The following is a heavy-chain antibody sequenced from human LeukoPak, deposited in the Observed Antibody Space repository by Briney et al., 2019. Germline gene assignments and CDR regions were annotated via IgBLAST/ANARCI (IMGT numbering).Heavy chain of an antibody. CDR2: IYYSGST. CDR3: ARGVRDSSGYYPFDY. D-gene: IGHD3-22*01. Sequence: SETLSLTCTVSGGSISSSSYYWGWIRQPPGKGLEWIGSIYYSGSTYYNPSLKSRVTISVDTSKNQFSLKLSSVTAADTAVYYCARGVRDSSGYYPFDYWGQGTLVTVSS. J-gene: IGHJ4*02. CDR1: GGSISSSSYY. V-gene: IGHV4-39*01.